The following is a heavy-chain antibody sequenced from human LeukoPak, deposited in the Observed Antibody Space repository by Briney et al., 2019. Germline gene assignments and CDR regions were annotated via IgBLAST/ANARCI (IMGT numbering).Heavy chain of an antibody. CDR3: AKAYGSGTYLPFDY. V-gene: IGHV3-23*01. D-gene: IGHD3-10*01. J-gene: IGHJ4*02. Sequence: GGSLRLSCAASGFTFSSYWMSWVRQAPGKGLEWVSAISGSGGSTYYADSVKGRFTVSRDNSKSTLYLQMNSLRAEDTAIYYCAKAYGSGTYLPFDYWGQGTLVTVSS. CDR2: ISGSGGST. CDR1: GFTFSSYW.